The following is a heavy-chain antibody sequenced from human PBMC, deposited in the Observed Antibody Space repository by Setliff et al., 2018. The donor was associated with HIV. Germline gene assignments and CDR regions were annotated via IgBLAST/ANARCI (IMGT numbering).Heavy chain of an antibody. J-gene: IGHJ3*01. CDR1: GFTFRSYA. D-gene: IGHD1-7*01. CDR2: ITGSGTTI. Sequence: PGGSLRLSCAASGFTFRSYAMNWVRQAPGKGLEWVSVITGSGTTIYYADSVKGRFTISRDNSKNMLYLQMNNLRTEDTAVYYCATYDAGELSYDAFDFWGQGTMVTVSS. CDR3: ATYDAGELSYDAFDF. V-gene: IGHV3-23*01.